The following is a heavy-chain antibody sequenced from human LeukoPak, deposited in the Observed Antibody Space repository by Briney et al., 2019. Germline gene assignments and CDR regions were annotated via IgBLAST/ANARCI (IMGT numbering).Heavy chain of an antibody. V-gene: IGHV4-34*01. CDR3: ARSPFGITIFGVVIPARGNWFDP. CDR2: INHSGST. J-gene: IGHJ5*02. Sequence: SETLSLTCAVYGGSFSGYYWSWIRQPPGKGLEWIGEINHSGSTNYNPSLKSRVTISVDTSKNQFSLKLSSVTAADTAVYYCARSPFGITIFGVVIPARGNWFDPWGQGTLVTVSS. D-gene: IGHD3-3*01. CDR1: GGSFSGYY.